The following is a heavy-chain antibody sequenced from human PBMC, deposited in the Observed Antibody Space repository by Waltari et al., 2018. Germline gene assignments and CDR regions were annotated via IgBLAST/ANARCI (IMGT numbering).Heavy chain of an antibody. Sequence: QLQLQESAPGLVKPSETLSLTCTVLGGALSRSSYYWGWIRQPPGKGLEWIGSIYYSGSTYYNPSLKSRVTISVDTSKNQFSLKLSSVTAADTAVYYCARHAGATTDYWGQGTLVTVSS. J-gene: IGHJ4*02. CDR1: GGALSRSSYY. D-gene: IGHD1-26*01. CDR3: ARHAGATTDY. CDR2: IYYSGST. V-gene: IGHV4-39*01.